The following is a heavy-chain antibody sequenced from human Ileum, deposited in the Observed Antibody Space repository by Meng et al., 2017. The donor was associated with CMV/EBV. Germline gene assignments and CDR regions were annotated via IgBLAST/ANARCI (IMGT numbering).Heavy chain of an antibody. CDR3: ARHSSSSRGWFDP. Sequence: SETLSLTCTVSGGSINNYYWSWIRQPPGKGLEWIGYVFYSWNTNYNPSLKTRLIISIDTSKNQFSLKLTSVTAADTAVYYCARHSSSSRGWFDPWGQRTLVTVSS. D-gene: IGHD6-6*01. V-gene: IGHV4-59*01. CDR1: GGSINNYY. CDR2: VFYSWNT. J-gene: IGHJ5*02.